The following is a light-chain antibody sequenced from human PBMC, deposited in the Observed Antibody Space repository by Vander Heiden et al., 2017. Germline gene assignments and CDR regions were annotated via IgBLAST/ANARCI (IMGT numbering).Light chain of an antibody. V-gene: IGLV2-11*01. CDR3: CSYAGSYTVVV. J-gene: IGLJ2*01. CDR1: SSDVGGYNY. CDR2: DVN. Sequence: QSALTQPRSVSGSPGQSVPISCTGTSSDVGGYNYVSWYQQHPGKAPKLMIYDVNKRPSGVPDRFSASKSGNTASLTISGLQAEDEADYYCCSYAGSYTVVVLGGGTKLTVL.